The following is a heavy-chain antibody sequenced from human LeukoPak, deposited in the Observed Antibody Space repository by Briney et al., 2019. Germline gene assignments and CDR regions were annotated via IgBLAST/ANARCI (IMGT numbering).Heavy chain of an antibody. Sequence: GGSLRLSCVASGFTFSSYEMTWVRQAPGKGLEWLSYISSSGSTIYYADSVKGRFTVSRDNAKNSLYLQMNSLRAEDTAVYYCAGGWATFDAFDIWGQGTMVTVSS. CDR1: GFTFSSYE. CDR3: AGGWATFDAFDI. D-gene: IGHD5-12*01. J-gene: IGHJ3*02. CDR2: ISSSGSTI. V-gene: IGHV3-48*03.